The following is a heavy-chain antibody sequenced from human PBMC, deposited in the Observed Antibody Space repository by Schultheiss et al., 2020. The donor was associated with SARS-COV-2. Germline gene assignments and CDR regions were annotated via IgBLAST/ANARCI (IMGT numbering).Heavy chain of an antibody. D-gene: IGHD5-18*01. V-gene: IGHV3-73*01. CDR2: IRSKARDYAT. CDR1: GFSFSGSG. J-gene: IGHJ5*02. Sequence: GESLKISCVTSGFSFSGSGIYWVRQASGKGLVWVGRIRSKARDYATTYAGSVKGRFIISRDESRNTSYLQMNSLKIEDTAVYYCTRNSTSSGWFDPWGQGTLVTSPQ. CDR3: TRNSTSSGWFDP.